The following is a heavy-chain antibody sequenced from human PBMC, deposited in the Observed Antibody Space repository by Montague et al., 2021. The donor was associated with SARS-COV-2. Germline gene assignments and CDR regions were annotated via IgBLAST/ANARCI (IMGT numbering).Heavy chain of an antibody. D-gene: IGHD3-10*01. CDR1: GFTFSTYG. CDR3: LNYHGSGSYGDF. Sequence: SLRLSCAASGFTFSTYGTTWVRQAPGKGLEWVSSISASAMRTHYPDSVKGRYTISRDNSKNTLYLQMSSLRAEDTAVYFCLNYHGSGSYGDFWGQGTLVTVSP. J-gene: IGHJ4*02. V-gene: IGHV3-23*01. CDR2: ISASAMRT.